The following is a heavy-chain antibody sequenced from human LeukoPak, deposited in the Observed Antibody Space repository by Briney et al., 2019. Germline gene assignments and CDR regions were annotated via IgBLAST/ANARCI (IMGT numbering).Heavy chain of an antibody. Sequence: ASVKVSCKASGYTFTGYYMHWVRQAPGQGLEWMGWINPNSGGTNYAQKFQGWVTMTRDTSISTAYMELSRLRSDDTAVYYCARDVAVAGRGWFDPWGQGTLSPSPQ. J-gene: IGHJ5*02. V-gene: IGHV1-2*04. CDR3: ARDVAVAGRGWFDP. CDR1: GYTFTGYY. D-gene: IGHD6-19*01. CDR2: INPNSGGT.